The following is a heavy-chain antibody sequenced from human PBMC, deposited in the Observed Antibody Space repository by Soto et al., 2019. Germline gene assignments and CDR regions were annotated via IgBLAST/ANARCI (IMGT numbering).Heavy chain of an antibody. Sequence: WETLSLTCTVSGGSIGSYYWSWIRQPPGKGLEWIGYIYYSGSTNYNPSLKSRVTISVDTSKNQFSLKLSSVTAADTAVYYCARSLRTAYNWFDPWGPGTMVTVSS. J-gene: IGHJ5*02. V-gene: IGHV4-59*01. D-gene: IGHD4-17*01. CDR3: ARSLRTAYNWFDP. CDR1: GGSIGSYY. CDR2: IYYSGST.